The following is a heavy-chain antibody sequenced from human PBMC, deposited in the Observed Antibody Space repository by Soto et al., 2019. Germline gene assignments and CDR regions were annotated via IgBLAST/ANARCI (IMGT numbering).Heavy chain of an antibody. CDR1: GFTFSSYE. V-gene: IGHV3-48*03. D-gene: IGHD6-13*01. J-gene: IGHJ5*02. CDR3: ARALGSSSFHRGDAWFDP. Sequence: EVQLVESGGGLVQPGGSLRLSCAASGFTFSSYEMNWVRQAPEKGLEWVSYISSSGSTIYYADSVKGRFTISRDNAKNSLYLQMNSLRAEDTAVYYCARALGSSSFHRGDAWFDPWGQGTLVTVSS. CDR2: ISSSGSTI.